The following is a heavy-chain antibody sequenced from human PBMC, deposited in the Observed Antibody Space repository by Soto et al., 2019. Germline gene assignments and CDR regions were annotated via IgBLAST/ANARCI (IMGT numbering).Heavy chain of an antibody. V-gene: IGHV3-15*01. J-gene: IGHJ6*02. D-gene: IGHD6-19*01. Sequence: EVLLVESGGGVVKPGGSLRVSCTASGINLTNAWMSWVRQASGKGLEWVGRIKSKTDGGTTDYAAPVKGRFTISRDELKSTLCLQMSSLKTEDTGVYYCTTGSFKLLGVHYDGRDVWGQGTTVTVSS. CDR1: GINLTNAW. CDR3: TTGSFKLLGVHYDGRDV. CDR2: IKSKTDGGTT.